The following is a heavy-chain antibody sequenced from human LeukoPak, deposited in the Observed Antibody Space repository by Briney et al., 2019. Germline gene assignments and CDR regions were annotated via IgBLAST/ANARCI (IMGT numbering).Heavy chain of an antibody. D-gene: IGHD4-17*01. Sequence: GESLQISCKGSGYIFTSYWIGWVRQLPGKGLEWMGIIYPGDSDTRYSPSFQGQVTISADKSISTAYLQWSSLKASDTAMYYCARTEYGDSPHIDYWGQGTLVTVSS. CDR1: GYIFTSYW. CDR3: ARTEYGDSPHIDY. CDR2: IYPGDSDT. V-gene: IGHV5-51*01. J-gene: IGHJ4*02.